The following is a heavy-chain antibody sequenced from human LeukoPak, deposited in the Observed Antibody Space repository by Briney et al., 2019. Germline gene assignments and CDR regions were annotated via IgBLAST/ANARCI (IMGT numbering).Heavy chain of an antibody. CDR2: INTDGSST. V-gene: IGHV3-74*01. CDR3: ARAPGTSLHYGGLDV. J-gene: IGHJ6*02. D-gene: IGHD3-16*01. Sequence: PGGSLRLSCAASGFTFSSYWMHWVRQAPGKGLVWVSRINTDGSSTSYADSVKGRFSISRDNAKNSLYLQMHSLRAEDTAVFYCARAPGTSLHYGGLDVWGQGTTVTVSS. CDR1: GFTFSSYW.